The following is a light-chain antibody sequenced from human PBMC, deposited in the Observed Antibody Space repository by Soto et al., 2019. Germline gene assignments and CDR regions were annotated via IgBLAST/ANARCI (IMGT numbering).Light chain of an antibody. CDR1: QWFSGKN. J-gene: IGKJ5*01. V-gene: IGKV3-20*01. Sequence: EIVLTQSPATLSLSPGERVSLSCGASQWFSGKNLAWYQQKPGQPPRLLIYSSSVRASGVPDRFRGSGSGTDFTLTITRLEPEDFAVYYCQQYGTWFTFGQGTRLETK. CDR2: SSS. CDR3: QQYGTWFT.